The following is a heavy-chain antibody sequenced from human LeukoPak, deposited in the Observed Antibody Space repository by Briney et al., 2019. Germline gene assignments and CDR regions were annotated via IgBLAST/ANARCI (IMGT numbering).Heavy chain of an antibody. J-gene: IGHJ5*02. CDR2: INHTGGST. V-gene: IGHV1-46*01. Sequence: ASVTVSCKASGGTFSSYAISWVRQAPGQGREGMGLINHTGGSTGYEQKFQGRVTMTRDMSTSTDYMELSSLRSEDTAIYYCARDFGCSGGTCYFRLNWFDPWGQGTLVTVSS. CDR1: GGTFSSYA. CDR3: ARDFGCSGGTCYFRLNWFDP. D-gene: IGHD2-15*01.